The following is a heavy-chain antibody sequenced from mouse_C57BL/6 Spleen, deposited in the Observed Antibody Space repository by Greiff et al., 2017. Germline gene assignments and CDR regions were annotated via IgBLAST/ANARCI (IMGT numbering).Heavy chain of an antibody. V-gene: IGHV7-3*01. CDR3: ARNYGNYVGYAMDY. D-gene: IGHD2-1*01. CDR1: GFTFTDYY. Sequence: EVKLVESGGGLVQPGGSLSLSCAASGFTFTDYYMSWVRQPPGKALEWLGFIRNKANGYTTEYSASVKGRFTISRDNSQSILYLQMNALRAEDSATYYCARNYGNYVGYAMDYWGQGTSVTVSS. CDR2: IRNKANGYTT. J-gene: IGHJ4*01.